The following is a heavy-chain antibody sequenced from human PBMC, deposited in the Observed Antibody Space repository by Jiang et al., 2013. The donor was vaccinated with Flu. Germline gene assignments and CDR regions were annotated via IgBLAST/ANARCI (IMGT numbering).Heavy chain of an antibody. CDR2: ISYDGSDK. CDR3: AKVDTSGFGRDAF. Sequence: VQLLESGGGVVQPGRSLRLSCAASKFIFSNYGMHWVRQAPGKGLEWVAVISYDGSDKNYADSVKGRFTISRDNSKRMLYLQMNGLRAEDTAVYYCAKVDTSGFGRDAF. V-gene: IGHV3-30*18. J-gene: IGHJ3*01. CDR1: KFIFSNYG. D-gene: IGHD3-22*01.